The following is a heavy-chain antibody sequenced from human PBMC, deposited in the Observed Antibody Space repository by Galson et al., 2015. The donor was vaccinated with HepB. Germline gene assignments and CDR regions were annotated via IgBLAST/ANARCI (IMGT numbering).Heavy chain of an antibody. Sequence: SLRLSCAASGFTFSSYWMHWVRQAPGKGLEWVSRINSDGSSSNYADSVKGRFTISRDNAKNTLYLQMNSLRAEDTAVYYCARDRTRYSGSGSYSPDNWFDPWGQGTLVTVSS. J-gene: IGHJ5*02. CDR2: INSDGSSS. CDR1: GFTFSSYW. CDR3: ARDRTRYSGSGSYSPDNWFDP. D-gene: IGHD3-10*01. V-gene: IGHV3-74*01.